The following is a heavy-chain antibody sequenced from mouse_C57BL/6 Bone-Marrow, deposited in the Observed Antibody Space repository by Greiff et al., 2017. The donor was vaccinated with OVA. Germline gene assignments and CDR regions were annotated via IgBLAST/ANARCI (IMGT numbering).Heavy chain of an antibody. J-gene: IGHJ1*03. D-gene: IGHD1-1*01. CDR3: ARGYYGSSYWYFDV. CDR1: GYTFTSYW. V-gene: IGHV1-69*01. Sequence: QVQLQQPGAELVMPGASVKLSCKASGYTFTSYWMHWVKQRPGQGLEWIGEIDPSDGYTNYNQKFKGKSTLTVDKSSSTAYMQLSSLTSEDSAVYYWARGYYGSSYWYFDVWGTGTTVTVSS. CDR2: IDPSDGYT.